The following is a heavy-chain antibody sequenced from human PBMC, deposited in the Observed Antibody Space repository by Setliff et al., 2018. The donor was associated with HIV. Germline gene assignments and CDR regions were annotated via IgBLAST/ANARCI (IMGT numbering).Heavy chain of an antibody. CDR3: VRDQVGGGIDY. CDR2: IGSAGDRTI. Sequence: PGESLRLSCEGSGFTFSSYEMNWVRQAPGEGLEWLSYIGSAGDRTIYYADSVKGRFTISRDGSKNSLYLQMNSLRAEDTAVYYCVRDQVGGGIDYWGQGTLVTVSS. J-gene: IGHJ4*02. CDR1: GFTFSSYE. V-gene: IGHV3-48*03. D-gene: IGHD6-25*01.